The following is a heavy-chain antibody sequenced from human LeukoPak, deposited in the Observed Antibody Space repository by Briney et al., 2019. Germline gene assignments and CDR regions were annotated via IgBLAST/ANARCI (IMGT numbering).Heavy chain of an antibody. CDR3: AGQDGYKNDY. CDR1: GGSISSYY. Sequence: SETLSLTCTVSGGSISSYYWSWIRQPPGKGLEWIGYIYYSGSTNYNPSLKSRVTISVDTSKNQFSLKLSSVTAADTAVYYCAGQDGYKNDYWGQGTLVTVSS. CDR2: IYYSGST. J-gene: IGHJ4*02. V-gene: IGHV4-59*08. D-gene: IGHD5-24*01.